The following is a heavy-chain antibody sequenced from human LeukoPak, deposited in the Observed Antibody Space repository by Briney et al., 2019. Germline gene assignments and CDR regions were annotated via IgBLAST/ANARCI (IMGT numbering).Heavy chain of an antibody. CDR1: GGSFSGYY. CDR2: INHSGST. V-gene: IGHV4-34*01. Sequence: PSETLSLTCAVYGGSFSGYYWSWIRQPPGKGLEWIGEINHSGSTNYNPSLKSRVTISVDTSKNQFSLKLSSVTAADTAVYYCARKPTPVLRVYYMDVWGKGTTVTVSS. CDR3: ARKPTPVLRVYYMDV. J-gene: IGHJ6*03.